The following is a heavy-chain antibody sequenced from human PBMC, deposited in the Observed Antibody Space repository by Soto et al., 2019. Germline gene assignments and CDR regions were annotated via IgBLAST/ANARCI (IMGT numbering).Heavy chain of an antibody. V-gene: IGHV1-46*01. Sequence: ASVKVSCKASGYTFTSYYMHWVRQAPGQGLEWMGIINPSGGSTSYAQKFQGRVTMTRDKSTSTVYMELSSLRSEDTDVYYCARNVGDYYDSSGYYVGVNWFDPWGQGTLVTVSS. CDR2: INPSGGST. D-gene: IGHD3-22*01. CDR1: GYTFTSYY. J-gene: IGHJ5*02. CDR3: ARNVGDYYDSSGYYVGVNWFDP.